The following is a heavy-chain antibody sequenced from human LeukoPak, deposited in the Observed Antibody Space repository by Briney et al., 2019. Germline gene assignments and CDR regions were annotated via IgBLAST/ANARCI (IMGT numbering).Heavy chain of an antibody. V-gene: IGHV4-38-2*02. D-gene: IGHD1-26*01. Sequence: SETLSLTCTVSGYSISSGYYWGWIRQPPGKGLEWIGTFYHSGSTYYNPSLKSRVTVSVDTSKNQFSLKLSSVTAADTAVYYCARGTSGSYLRGNYFDYWGQGTLVTVSS. J-gene: IGHJ4*02. CDR1: GYSISSGYY. CDR3: ARGTSGSYLRGNYFDY. CDR2: FYHSGST.